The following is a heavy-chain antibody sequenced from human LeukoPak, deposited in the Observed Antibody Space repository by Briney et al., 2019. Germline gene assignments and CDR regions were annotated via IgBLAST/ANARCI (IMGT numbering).Heavy chain of an antibody. V-gene: IGHV1-18*01. J-gene: IGHJ4*02. CDR1: GYTFTSYG. D-gene: IGHD6-13*01. Sequence: ASVKVSCKASGYTFTSYGISWVRQAPGQGLEWMGWIIAYNGNTTYAQKLQGRVTMTTDTSTSTAYMELRSLRSDDTAVYYCARNRIAAAGTPPGYWGQGTLVTVSS. CDR2: IIAYNGNT. CDR3: ARNRIAAAGTPPGY.